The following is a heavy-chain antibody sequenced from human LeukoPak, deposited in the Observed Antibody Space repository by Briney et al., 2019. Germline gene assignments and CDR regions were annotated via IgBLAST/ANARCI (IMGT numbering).Heavy chain of an antibody. CDR1: GFTFSSYW. V-gene: IGHV3-7*01. J-gene: IGHJ3*02. D-gene: IGHD3-10*01. CDR3: ARTTYYYGSGTRPHAFDI. Sequence: GGSLRLSCAASGFTFSSYWMSWVRQAPGKGLEWVANIKQDGSEKYYVDSVKGRFTISRDNAKNSLYLQMNSLRAEDTAVYYCARTTYYYGSGTRPHAFDIWGQGTMVTVSS. CDR2: IKQDGSEK.